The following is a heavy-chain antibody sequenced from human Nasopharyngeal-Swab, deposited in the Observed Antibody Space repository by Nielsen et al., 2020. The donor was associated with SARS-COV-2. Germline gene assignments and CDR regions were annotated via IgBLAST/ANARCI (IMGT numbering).Heavy chain of an antibody. D-gene: IGHD4-17*01. Sequence: GESLKISCAASGFTFSSYGMHWVRQAPGKGLEWVAVIWYDGSNKYYADSVKGRFTISRDNSKNTLYLQMNSLRAEDTAVYYCARDRTVTTTVYLDYWGQGTLVTVSS. CDR3: ARDRTVTTTVYLDY. CDR1: GFTFSSYG. J-gene: IGHJ4*02. CDR2: IWYDGSNK. V-gene: IGHV3-33*01.